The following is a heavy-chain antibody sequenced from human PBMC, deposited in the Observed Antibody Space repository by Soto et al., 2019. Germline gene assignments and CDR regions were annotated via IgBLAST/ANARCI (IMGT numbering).Heavy chain of an antibody. CDR2: INPNSGDT. D-gene: IGHD3-22*01. CDR1: GYIFTGYH. V-gene: IGHV1-2*02. Sequence: ASVKVSCKASGYIFTGYHIHGVRQAPGRGLEWMGWINPNSGDTEYAQNFQGRVTMTRDTSFNLVYMEMSGLMSDDTAVYYCARDARGTRGFVEMDIWGQGTTVTVSS. CDR3: ARDARGTRGFVEMDI. J-gene: IGHJ6*02.